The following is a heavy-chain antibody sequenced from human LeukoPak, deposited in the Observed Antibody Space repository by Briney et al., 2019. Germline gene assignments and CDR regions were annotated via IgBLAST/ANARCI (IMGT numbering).Heavy chain of an antibody. CDR3: ARDLGTGTNYYNWFDP. CDR1: GYTFSQLY. Sequence: ASVKVSCKASGYTFSQLYIHWVRQAPGQGLEWMGIINPSGGSTSYAQKFQGRVTMTRDTSTSTVYMELSSLRSEDTAVYYCARDLGTGTNYYNWFDPWGQGTLVTVSS. V-gene: IGHV1-46*01. CDR2: INPSGGST. J-gene: IGHJ5*02. D-gene: IGHD1/OR15-1a*01.